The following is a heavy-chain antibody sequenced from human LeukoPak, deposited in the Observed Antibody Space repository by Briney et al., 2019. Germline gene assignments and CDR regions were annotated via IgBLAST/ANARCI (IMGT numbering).Heavy chain of an antibody. CDR2: INNSGSP. J-gene: IGHJ4*02. CDR3: ARHSLIGVSGYLAIPRPFHYFDS. CDR1: GVSFSGYY. Sequence: KAAETLSLTCTVYGVSFSGYYWSWVRQPPGKGLEWIGEINNSGSPNYNPSLKSRGTISVDTSKNQCSRKLSSVTAADTAVYYCARHSLIGVSGYLAIPRPFHYFDSWGQGTLVTVSS. D-gene: IGHD3-22*01. V-gene: IGHV4-34*01.